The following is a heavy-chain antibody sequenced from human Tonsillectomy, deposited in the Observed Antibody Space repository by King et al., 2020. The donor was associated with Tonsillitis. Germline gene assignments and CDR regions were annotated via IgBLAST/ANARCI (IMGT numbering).Heavy chain of an antibody. CDR2: IYHSGST. D-gene: IGHD3-9*01. J-gene: IGHJ3*02. V-gene: IGHV4-4*02. CDR3: AILYDILTGYTDDFDI. CDR1: GGSISSSNW. Sequence: QLQESGPGLVKPSGTLSLTCAVSGGSISSSNWWRWVRHPPGKGLEWIGEIYHSGSTNYNPSLKSRVTISVDKSKNQFSLKLSSVTAADTAVYYCAILYDILTGYTDDFDIWGQGTMVTVYS.